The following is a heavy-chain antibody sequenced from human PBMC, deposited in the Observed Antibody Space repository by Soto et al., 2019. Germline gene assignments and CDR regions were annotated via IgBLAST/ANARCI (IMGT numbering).Heavy chain of an antibody. V-gene: IGHV1-8*01. J-gene: IGHJ2*01. CDR1: GYTFSTYD. CDR2: MNPKSGNT. Sequence: QVQLVQSGAEVKKPGASVKVSCKASGYTFSTYDINWVRQAPGQGLEWMGWMNPKSGNTGFAQSFQGRVTMTRNTSISTAYLALSSLRSSDTAVYFCARGRLGPSTGPPTWYFDLWGRGTLVTVPS. D-gene: IGHD1-1*01. CDR3: ARGRLGPSTGPPTWYFDL.